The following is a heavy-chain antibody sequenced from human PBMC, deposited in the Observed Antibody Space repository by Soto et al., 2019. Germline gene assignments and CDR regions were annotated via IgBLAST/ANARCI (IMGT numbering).Heavy chain of an antibody. CDR2: IRGSGGCT. V-gene: IGHV3-23*01. CDR3: PKQGHSPLLWCGGSLPHRLDS. CDR1: GFTFSSYA. D-gene: IGHD3-10*01. J-gene: IGHJ4*02. Sequence: GGSLRLSCAASGFTFSSYAMSWVRQAPGTGLEWVSAIRGSGGCTYYADSVKGRFTISRENSKNTLYLQMNSLRAEDTAVYYCPKQGHSPLLWCGGSLPHRLDSWGQGTLVPASS.